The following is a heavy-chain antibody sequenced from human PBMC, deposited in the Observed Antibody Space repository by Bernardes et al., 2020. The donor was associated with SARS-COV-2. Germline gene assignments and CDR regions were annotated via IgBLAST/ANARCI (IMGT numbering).Heavy chain of an antibody. D-gene: IGHD6-19*01. CDR3: SRIAVAGSPPFDS. J-gene: IGHJ4*02. CDR1: GITFRSRA. Sequence: GGTLRLSCAASGITFRSRAMHGGRKGPGKGTEWVAVRTDDGSNKYYADSVKGRFTISRDNSKNTLYLQMNSLRAEDTAVYYCSRIAVAGSPPFDSWGQRTLFTFAS. V-gene: IGHV3-30-3*01. CDR2: RTDDGSNK.